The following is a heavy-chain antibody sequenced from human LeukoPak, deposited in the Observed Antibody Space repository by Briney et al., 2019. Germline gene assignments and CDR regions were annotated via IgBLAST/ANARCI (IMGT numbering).Heavy chain of an antibody. V-gene: IGHV4-59*01. J-gene: IGHJ4*02. Sequence: PSETLSLTCTVSGSSISSYYWSWIRQPPGKGLEWIGYIYYSGSTNYNPSLKSRVTISVDTSKNQFSLKLSSVTAADTAVYYCARGDSLFDYWGQGTLVTVSS. D-gene: IGHD2-15*01. CDR3: ARGDSLFDY. CDR2: IYYSGST. CDR1: GSSISSYY.